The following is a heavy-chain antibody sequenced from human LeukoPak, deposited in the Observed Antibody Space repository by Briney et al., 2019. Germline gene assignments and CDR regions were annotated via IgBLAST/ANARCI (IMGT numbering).Heavy chain of an antibody. CDR3: ARDRYCSNGVCSGEFDY. Sequence: GASVKVSCKASGYSFTSYAMHWVCQAPGQRLEWMGWINAGNGNTKYSQEFQGRVTITRDTSASTAYMELSSLRSEDMAVYYCARDRYCSNGVCSGEFDYWGQGTLVTVSS. J-gene: IGHJ4*02. V-gene: IGHV1-3*03. CDR2: INAGNGNT. D-gene: IGHD2-8*01. CDR1: GYSFTSYA.